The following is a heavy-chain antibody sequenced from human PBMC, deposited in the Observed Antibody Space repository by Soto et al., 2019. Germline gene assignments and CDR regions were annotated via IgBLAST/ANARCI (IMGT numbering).Heavy chain of an antibody. Sequence: TGGSLRLSGVGSGFTFSTYSINWVRQAPGKGLEWVSSISSRSDIYYADSVKGRFTISRDNAKNSVSLQMNSLRAEDTAVYYCAREYTAWPLAYGLDVWGQGTTVTVSS. CDR2: ISSRSDI. CDR1: GFTFSTYS. D-gene: IGHD2-2*02. V-gene: IGHV3-21*01. J-gene: IGHJ6*02. CDR3: AREYTAWPLAYGLDV.